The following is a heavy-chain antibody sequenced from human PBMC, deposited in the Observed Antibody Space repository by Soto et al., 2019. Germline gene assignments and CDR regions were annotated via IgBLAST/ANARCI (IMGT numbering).Heavy chain of an antibody. CDR2: ISGSGGTT. V-gene: IGHV3-23*01. CDR3: AKTRRQWLVYFDY. Sequence: EVQLLESGGGLVQPGGSLRLSCAASGFTFSNYAIAWVRQAPGKGLVWVSGISGSGGTTYYADSVKGRFTISRDNSKDTLHLQMNSLRAEDTAVYYCAKTRRQWLVYFDYWGQGALVTVSS. CDR1: GFTFSNYA. D-gene: IGHD6-19*01. J-gene: IGHJ4*02.